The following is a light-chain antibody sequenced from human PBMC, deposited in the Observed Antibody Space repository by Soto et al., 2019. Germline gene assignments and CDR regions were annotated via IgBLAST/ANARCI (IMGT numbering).Light chain of an antibody. CDR3: HQYGGSPRT. J-gene: IGKJ1*01. CDR2: GAS. CDR1: QSVSSSY. V-gene: IGKV3-20*01. Sequence: IVLTQSPGTLSLSPGERATLSCRASQSVSSSYLAWHQQKPGQAPRLLIYGASSRATGIPDRFSGSGSGTDFTLTISRLEPEDFAVYYCHQYGGSPRTLGQGTKVDIK.